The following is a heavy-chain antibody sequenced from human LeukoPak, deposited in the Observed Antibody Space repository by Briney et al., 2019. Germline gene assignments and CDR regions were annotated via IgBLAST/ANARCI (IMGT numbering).Heavy chain of an antibody. J-gene: IGHJ4*02. CDR2: INHSGST. CDR3: GYGYPFLKFDY. Sequence: SETLSLTCAVYGGSFSGYYWSWIRQPPGKGLEWIGEINHSGSTNYNPSLKSRVTISVDTSKNQFSLKLSSVTAEDTAVYYCGYGYPFLKFDYWGQGTLVTVSS. CDR1: GGSFSGYY. V-gene: IGHV4-34*01. D-gene: IGHD5-18*01.